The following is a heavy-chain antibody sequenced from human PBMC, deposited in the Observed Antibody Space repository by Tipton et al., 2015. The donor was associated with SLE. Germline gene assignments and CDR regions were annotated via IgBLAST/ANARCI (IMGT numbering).Heavy chain of an antibody. V-gene: IGHV4-34*01. CDR3: ARGLRNDYVWGSYRRRGAFDI. D-gene: IGHD3-16*02. Sequence: TLSLTCAVYGGSFSGYYWSWIRQPPGKGLEWIGEINHSGSTNYNPSLKSRVTISVDTSKNQFSLKLSSVTAADTAVYYCARGLRNDYVWGSYRRRGAFDIWSQGKMVTVSS. J-gene: IGHJ3*02. CDR1: GGSFSGYY. CDR2: INHSGST.